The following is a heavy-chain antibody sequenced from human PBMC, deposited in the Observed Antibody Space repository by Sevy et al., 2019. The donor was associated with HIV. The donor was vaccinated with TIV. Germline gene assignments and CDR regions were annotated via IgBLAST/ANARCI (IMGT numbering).Heavy chain of an antibody. Sequence: GGSLRLSCAASGFTFDDYAMHWVRQAPGKGLEWVSGISWNSGSIGYADSVKGRFTISRDNAKNSLYLQMNSLRAEATALYYTAKGDSSGSDYYYYGMDVWGQGTTVTVSS. CDR1: GFTFDDYA. CDR2: ISWNSGSI. CDR3: AKGDSSGSDYYYYGMDV. V-gene: IGHV3-9*01. J-gene: IGHJ6*02. D-gene: IGHD6-19*01.